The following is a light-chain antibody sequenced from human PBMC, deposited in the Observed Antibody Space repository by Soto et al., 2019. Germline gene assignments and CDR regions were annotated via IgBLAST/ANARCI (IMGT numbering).Light chain of an antibody. CDR1: NSDIFYYKY. V-gene: IGLV2-14*01. Sequence: QSALTQPASVSGSPGQSITISCTGTNSDIFYYKYVSWYQQHPGKAPKLIIYEVNNRPSGVSNRISGSKSGNTASLTISGLQAEDESDYYCSSYTSSNIVIFGGGTQLTVL. CDR2: EVN. J-gene: IGLJ2*01. CDR3: SSYTSSNIVI.